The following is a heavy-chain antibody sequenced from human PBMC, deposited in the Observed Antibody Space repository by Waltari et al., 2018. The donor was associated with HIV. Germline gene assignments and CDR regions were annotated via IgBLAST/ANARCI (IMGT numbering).Heavy chain of an antibody. CDR2: ITWNSGRT. V-gene: IGHV3-9*01. CDR1: GFTFDDYA. J-gene: IGHJ6*02. D-gene: IGHD2-15*01. Sequence: EVQLVESGGGLVQPGRSLRLSCPASGFTFDDYAMHWVRQVPGKGLEWVSGITWNSGRTGYADSVKGRFIISRDNAKNSLYLQMNSLRVEDTALYYCAKSDIDYGMDVWGQGTTVTVSS. CDR3: AKSDIDYGMDV.